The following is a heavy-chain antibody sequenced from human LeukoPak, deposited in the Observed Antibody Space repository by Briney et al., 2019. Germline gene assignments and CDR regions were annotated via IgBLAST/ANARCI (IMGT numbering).Heavy chain of an antibody. CDR2: IYAGGNT. CDR3: ARGLSGSGNVYDY. CDR1: GFTVSSNY. J-gene: IGHJ4*02. D-gene: IGHD3-10*01. Sequence: SGGSLSLSCAASGFTVSSNYLSWVRQAPGKGLEWVSVIYAGGNTYYADSVKGRFTISRDNSKNTLYLQMISLRAEDTAVYYCARGLSGSGNVYDYWGQGTLVTVSS. V-gene: IGHV3-53*01.